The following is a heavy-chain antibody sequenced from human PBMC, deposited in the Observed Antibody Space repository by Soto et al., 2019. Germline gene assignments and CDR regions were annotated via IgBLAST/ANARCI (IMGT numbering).Heavy chain of an antibody. CDR1: GFTFSSYG. D-gene: IGHD1-7*01. J-gene: IGHJ5*02. V-gene: IGHV3-30*18. CDR3: AKDSPELRFDP. CDR2: ISYDGSNK. Sequence: QVQLVESGGGVVQPGRSLRLSCAASGFTFSSYGMHWVRQAPGKGLEWVAVISYDGSNKYYVDSVKGRFTISRDNSKNKRYLQMNSLRAEDTAVYYCAKDSPELRFDPWGQGTLVTVSS.